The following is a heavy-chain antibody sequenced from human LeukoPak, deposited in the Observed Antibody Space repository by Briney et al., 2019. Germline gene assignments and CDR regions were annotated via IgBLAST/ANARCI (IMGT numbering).Heavy chain of an antibody. CDR3: ARELGSSGYYPFDY. Sequence: PGGSLRLYCAASGFTFSDYYMSWIRQAPGKGLEWVALIWYDGSNKYYADSVKGRFTISRDNSKNTLYLQMNSLRAEDTAVYYCARELGSSGYYPFDYWGQGTLVTVSS. J-gene: IGHJ4*02. CDR1: GFTFSDYY. D-gene: IGHD3-22*01. V-gene: IGHV3-33*08. CDR2: IWYDGSNK.